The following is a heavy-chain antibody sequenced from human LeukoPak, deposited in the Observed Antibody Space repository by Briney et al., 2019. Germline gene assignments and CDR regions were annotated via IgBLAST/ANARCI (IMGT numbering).Heavy chain of an antibody. D-gene: IGHD2/OR15-2a*01. CDR3: ARGKTSQNIVTRKTYNWFDP. CDR2: ISFDGSNN. Sequence: GGSLRLSCAASGFTFSSYPMHWVRQAPGKGLEWVALISFDGSNNYYADSMKGRFTISRDNSKNTLFLQMHSLGAEDTAVYYCARGKTSQNIVTRKTYNWFDPWGQGTLVTVSS. V-gene: IGHV3-30*04. CDR1: GFTFSSYP. J-gene: IGHJ5*02.